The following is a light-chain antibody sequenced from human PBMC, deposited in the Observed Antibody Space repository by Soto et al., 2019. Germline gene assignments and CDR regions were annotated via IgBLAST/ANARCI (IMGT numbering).Light chain of an antibody. CDR2: DAS. J-gene: IGKJ1*01. V-gene: IGKV1-5*01. CDR3: LQYNGYYRT. Sequence: DIQMTQSPSTLSASVGDTVTITCRASQTISGWLAWYQQRPGKAPNLLIFDASTLESGVPSRFSGSGSGTTFTLTISGLQSDDFATYYCLQYNGYYRTCGQGTKVDIK. CDR1: QTISGW.